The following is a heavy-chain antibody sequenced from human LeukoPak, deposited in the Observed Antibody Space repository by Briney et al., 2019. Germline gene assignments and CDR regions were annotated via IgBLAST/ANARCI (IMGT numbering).Heavy chain of an antibody. Sequence: GGSLRLSCVASGFTLSSYWVTWVRQAPGKGLEWVAFIRYDGSNKYYADSVKGRFTISRDNSKNTLYLQMNSLRAEDTAVYYCAKDTLGSSGYYTFDYWGQGTLVTVSS. D-gene: IGHD3-22*01. V-gene: IGHV3-30*02. CDR1: GFTLSSYW. CDR3: AKDTLGSSGYYTFDY. CDR2: IRYDGSNK. J-gene: IGHJ4*02.